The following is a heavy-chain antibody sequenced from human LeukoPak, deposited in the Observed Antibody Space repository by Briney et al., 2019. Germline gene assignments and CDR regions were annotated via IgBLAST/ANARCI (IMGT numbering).Heavy chain of an antibody. J-gene: IGHJ6*03. CDR1: GFTFSDYY. CDR3: ARDQSVAGYYYYYMDV. Sequence: GSLRLSCAASGFTFSDYYMSWIRQPPGKGLEWIGSIYYSGSTYYNPSLKSRVTISVDTSKNQFSLKLSSVTAADTAVYYCARDQSVAGYYYYYMDVWGKGTTVTVSS. V-gene: IGHV4-38-2*02. CDR2: IYYSGST. D-gene: IGHD6-19*01.